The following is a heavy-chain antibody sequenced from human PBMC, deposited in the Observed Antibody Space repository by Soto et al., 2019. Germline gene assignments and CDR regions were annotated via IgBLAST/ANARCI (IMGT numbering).Heavy chain of an antibody. CDR1: GFTFRGYG. J-gene: IGHJ6*02. D-gene: IGHD5-18*01. CDR3: ANSEYSRYKNIAV. CDR2: ISYDGSIK. V-gene: IGHV3-30*18. Sequence: QVQLVESGGGVVQPGRSLRLSGAASGFTFRGYGMHWVREAPGRGLEWVALISYDGSIKYYADSVRGRFTISRDNSKNTLYLQMNSLRAEDTAVYYCANSEYSRYKNIAVWGQGTTVTVSS.